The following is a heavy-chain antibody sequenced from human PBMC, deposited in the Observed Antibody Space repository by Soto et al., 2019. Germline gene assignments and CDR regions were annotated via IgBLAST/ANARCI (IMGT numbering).Heavy chain of an antibody. CDR3: ARDGYCSGGSCYSVPVFDY. CDR2: IWYDGSKK. D-gene: IGHD2-15*01. V-gene: IGHV3-33*01. Sequence: PGGSLRLSCAAYGFTFSSYGMHWDRQAPGKGLEWVAVIWYDGSKKYYADSVKGRFTISRDNSKNTLYLQMNSLRAEDTAVYYCARDGYCSGGSCYSVPVFDYWGQGT. CDR1: GFTFSSYG. J-gene: IGHJ4*02.